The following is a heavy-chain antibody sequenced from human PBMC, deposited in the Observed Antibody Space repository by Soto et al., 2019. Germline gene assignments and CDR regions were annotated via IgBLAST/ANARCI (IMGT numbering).Heavy chain of an antibody. CDR2: IDPSDSYT. Sequence: GESLEISCKGSGYIFTSYWISWVRQMAGKGLEWMGSIDPSDSYTEYSPSFQTNVAISADKSISTAYLQRSSLKASDTDMYYCERRGYSYGHQHRDLDYCGQGTLVPVSS. D-gene: IGHD5-18*01. V-gene: IGHV5-10-1*01. J-gene: IGHJ4*02. CDR3: ERRGYSYGHQHRDLDY. CDR1: GYIFTSYW.